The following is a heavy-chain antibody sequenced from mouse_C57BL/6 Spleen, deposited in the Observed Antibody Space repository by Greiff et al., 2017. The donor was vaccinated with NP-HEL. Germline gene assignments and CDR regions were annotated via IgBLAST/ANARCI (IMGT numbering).Heavy chain of an antibody. J-gene: IGHJ2*01. CDR3: AREYDGYYFDY. D-gene: IGHD2-3*01. V-gene: IGHV1-61*01. Sequence: VQLQQSGAELVRPGSSVKLSCKASGYTFTSYWMDWVKQRPGQGLEWIGNIYPSDSETHYNQKFKDKATLTVDKSSSTAYMQLSSLTSEDSAVYYCAREYDGYYFDYWGQGTTLTVSS. CDR1: GYTFTSYW. CDR2: IYPSDSET.